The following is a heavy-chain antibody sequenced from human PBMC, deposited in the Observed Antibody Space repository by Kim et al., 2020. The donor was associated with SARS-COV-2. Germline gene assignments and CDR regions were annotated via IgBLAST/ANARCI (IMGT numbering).Heavy chain of an antibody. J-gene: IGHJ4*02. V-gene: IGHV3-53*01. CDR1: GFTVSSNY. CDR2: IYSGGST. D-gene: IGHD4-17*01. Sequence: GGSLRLSCAASGFTVSSNYMSWVRQVPGKGLEWVSVIYSGGSTYYADSVKGRFTISRDNSKNTLYLQMNSLRAGDTAVYYCARDPDYGGIPALWGQGTLVTVSS. CDR3: ARDPDYGGIPAL.